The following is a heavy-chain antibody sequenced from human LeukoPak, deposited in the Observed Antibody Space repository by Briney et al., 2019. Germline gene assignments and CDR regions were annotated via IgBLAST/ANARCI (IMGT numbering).Heavy chain of an antibody. CDR2: INPNSGGT. Sequence: GASVKVSCKASGYTFTGYYMHWVRQAPGQGLEWMGWINPNSGGTNYAQKFQGRVTMTRDTPISTAYMELSRLRSDDTAVYYCARAAVAGTDAFDIWGQGTMVTVSS. CDR1: GYTFTGYY. CDR3: ARAAVAGTDAFDI. D-gene: IGHD6-19*01. J-gene: IGHJ3*02. V-gene: IGHV1-2*02.